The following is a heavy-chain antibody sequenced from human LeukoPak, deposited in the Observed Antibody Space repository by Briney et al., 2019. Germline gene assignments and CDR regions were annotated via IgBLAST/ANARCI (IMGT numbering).Heavy chain of an antibody. D-gene: IGHD5-18*01. CDR3: ARDLSGVTGYTYGRGIDY. V-gene: IGHV3-7*01. CDR1: GFTFSSYW. Sequence: GGSLRLSCAASGFTFSSYWMSWVRQAPGKGLEWVANIKKDGSEKYYVDAVKGRFTISRDNAKTSLYLQMNSLRVEDTAVYYCARDLSGVTGYTYGRGIDYWGQGTLVTVSS. J-gene: IGHJ4*02. CDR2: IKKDGSEK.